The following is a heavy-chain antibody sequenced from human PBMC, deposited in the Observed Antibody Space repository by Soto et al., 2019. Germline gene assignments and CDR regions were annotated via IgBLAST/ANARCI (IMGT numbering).Heavy chain of an antibody. CDR2: SAPSDSYT. D-gene: IGHD6-19*01. CDR1: GYTFGTYM. J-gene: IGHJ6*02. Sequence: SGESLKISCKVSGYTFGTYMLRCVRQMPGKGLDWVVRSAPSDSYTYYSPSFQGHVTISADKAISTAYLQWSSLKASDTAVYYCARHLHSGWLNALDVGGQGTTVTVSS. V-gene: IGHV5-10-1*01. CDR3: ARHLHSGWLNALDV.